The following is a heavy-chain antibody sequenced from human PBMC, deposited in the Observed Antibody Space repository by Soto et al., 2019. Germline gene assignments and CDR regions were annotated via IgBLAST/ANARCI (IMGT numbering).Heavy chain of an antibody. D-gene: IGHD5-12*01. CDR2: IIPIFGTA. CDR3: ARDRFRGYSGYEDYYYYGMDV. CDR1: GGTFSSXT. Sequence: ASVKVSCKASGGTFSSXTISWVRQAPGQGLEWMGGIIPIFGTANYAQKFQGRVTITADESTSTAYMELSSLRSEDTAVYYCARDRFRGYSGYEDYYYYGMDVWGQGTTVTVSS. V-gene: IGHV1-69*13. J-gene: IGHJ6*02.